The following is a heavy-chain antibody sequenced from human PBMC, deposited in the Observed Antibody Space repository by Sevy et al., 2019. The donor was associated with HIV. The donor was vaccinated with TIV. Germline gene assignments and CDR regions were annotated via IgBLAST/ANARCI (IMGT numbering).Heavy chain of an antibody. CDR1: GFTFSSYA. D-gene: IGHD2-15*01. CDR3: AKGYCNSGICYHFDY. Sequence: GGSLRLSCAASGFTFSSYAMSWVRQAPGKGLEWVSDISGSGGGTYYADSVKGRFTISRDNSKNTLYLQMNSLRAEDTAVYYCAKGYCNSGICYHFDYWGQGTLVTVSS. V-gene: IGHV3-23*01. J-gene: IGHJ4*02. CDR2: ISGSGGGT.